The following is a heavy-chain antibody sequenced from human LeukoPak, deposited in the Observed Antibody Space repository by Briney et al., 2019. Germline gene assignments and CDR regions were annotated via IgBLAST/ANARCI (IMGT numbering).Heavy chain of an antibody. CDR1: GGSFSNFY. D-gene: IGHD3-10*01. CDR3: ARGSSYDSQRYDPGFFGP. J-gene: IGHJ5*02. CDR2: INHSGST. V-gene: IGHV4-34*01. Sequence: PSETLSLTCAVYGGSFSNFYWTWIRQPPGKGLEWIGEINHSGSTNYNPPLKSRVTISIDTSKKQFSLNVSTVTAADTAFYYCARGSSYDSQRYDPGFFGPWGQGTLVTVSS.